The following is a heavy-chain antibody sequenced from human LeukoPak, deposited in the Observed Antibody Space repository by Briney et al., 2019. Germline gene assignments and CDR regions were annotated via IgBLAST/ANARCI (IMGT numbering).Heavy chain of an antibody. J-gene: IGHJ6*03. D-gene: IGHD1-14*01. CDR1: GYIFSGYY. CDR2: INPNSGGT. CDR3: ARVSPRHYYYMDV. V-gene: IGHV1-2*02. Sequence: ASVKVSCKASGYIFSGYYMRWVRQAPGQGLEGMGWINPNSGGTNYAQKFQGRVTMTRDTSISTAYMDLSRLRSDDTAVYYCARVSPRHYYYMDVWGKGTTVTVSS.